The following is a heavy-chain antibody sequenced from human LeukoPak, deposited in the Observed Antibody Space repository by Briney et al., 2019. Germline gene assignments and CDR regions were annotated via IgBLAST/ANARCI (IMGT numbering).Heavy chain of an antibody. CDR3: ASTPLYSTGRRTFDI. V-gene: IGHV4-34*01. D-gene: IGHD6-19*01. CDR2: INHSGST. Sequence: PSETLSLTCAVYGGSFSGYYWSWIRQPPGKGLEWIGEINHSGSTNYNPSLKSRVTISVDTSKNQFSLKLSSVTAADTAVYYCASTPLYSTGRRTFDIWGQGTMVTVSS. CDR1: GGSFSGYY. J-gene: IGHJ3*02.